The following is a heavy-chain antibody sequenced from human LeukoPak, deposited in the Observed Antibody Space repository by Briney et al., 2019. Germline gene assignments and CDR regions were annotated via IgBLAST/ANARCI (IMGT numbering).Heavy chain of an antibody. V-gene: IGHV1-18*01. Sequence: GASVKVSCKASGYTFTSYGISWVRQAPGQGLEWMGWISAYNSNTNYAQKLQGRVTMTRDTSTSTVYMELSSLRSEDTAVYYCARDLLGVFDYWGQGTLVTVSS. CDR1: GYTFTSYG. CDR2: ISAYNSNT. CDR3: ARDLLGVFDY. D-gene: IGHD2-8*02. J-gene: IGHJ4*02.